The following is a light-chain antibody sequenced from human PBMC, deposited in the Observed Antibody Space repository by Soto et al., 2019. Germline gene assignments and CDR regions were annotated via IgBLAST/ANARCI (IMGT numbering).Light chain of an antibody. J-gene: IGKJ5*01. CDR3: QQSYSTLSIT. CDR1: ESISRH. Sequence: DIQMTQSPSSLSASVGDRVTITCRASESISRHLNWYQQKPGKAPKLLIYAASSLQNGVPSRFSGSGSGSDFTLTISNLQPEDFATYYCQQSYSTLSITFGQGTRLEIK. V-gene: IGKV1-39*01. CDR2: AAS.